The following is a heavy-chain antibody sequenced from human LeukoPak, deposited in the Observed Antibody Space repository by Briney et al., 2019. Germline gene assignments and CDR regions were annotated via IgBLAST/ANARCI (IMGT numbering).Heavy chain of an antibody. J-gene: IGHJ4*02. Sequence: PGGSLRLSCAASGFTFSSYAMHWVRQAPGKGPEWVAVISYDGSNKYYADSVKGRFTISRDNSKNTLYPQMNSLRAEDTAVYYCAGPIFGVVMNPFDYWGQGTLVTVSS. CDR3: AGPIFGVVMNPFDY. CDR2: ISYDGSNK. CDR1: GFTFSSYA. D-gene: IGHD3-3*01. V-gene: IGHV3-30-3*01.